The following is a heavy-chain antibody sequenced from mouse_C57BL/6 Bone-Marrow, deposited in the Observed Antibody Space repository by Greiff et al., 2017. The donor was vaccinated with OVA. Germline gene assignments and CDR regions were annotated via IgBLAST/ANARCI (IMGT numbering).Heavy chain of an antibody. D-gene: IGHD1-1*01. J-gene: IGHJ1*03. CDR2: IHPNSGST. CDR1: GYTFTSYW. CDR3: ARSELITTDWYFDV. V-gene: IGHV1-64*01. Sequence: QVHVKQPGAELVKPGASVKLSCKASGYTFTSYWMHWVKQRPGQGLEWIGMIHPNSGSTNYNEKFKSKATLTVDKSSSTAYMQLSSLTSEDSAVYYCARSELITTDWYFDVWGTGTTVTVSS.